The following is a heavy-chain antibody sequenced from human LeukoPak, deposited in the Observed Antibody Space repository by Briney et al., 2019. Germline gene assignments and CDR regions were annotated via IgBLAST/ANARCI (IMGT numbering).Heavy chain of an antibody. D-gene: IGHD2-2*01. Sequence: PSETLSLTCTVSGGSISSGNYYWSWIRQPPGKGLEWIGYIYYSGSTNYNPSLKSRVTISVDTSKNQFSLKLSSVTAADTAVYYCARGPFLYQPPNWFDPWGQGTLVTASS. CDR2: IYYSGST. J-gene: IGHJ5*02. CDR3: ARGPFLYQPPNWFDP. CDR1: GGSISSGNYY. V-gene: IGHV4-61*01.